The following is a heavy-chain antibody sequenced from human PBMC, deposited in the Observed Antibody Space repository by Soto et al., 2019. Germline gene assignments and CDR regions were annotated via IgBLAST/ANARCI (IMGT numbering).Heavy chain of an antibody. CDR3: ASAAVTGTAGLDF. D-gene: IGHD6-19*01. CDR1: GYTFSGFY. Sequence: QVLLLQSGAEVTKPGASVKVSCKASGYTFSGFYMHWVRQAPGQGHEWMGWINPNSGGTESAEKFQGRVTMTRDTSISTAYMELSRLTSDDTAVYYCASAAVTGTAGLDFWGQGTQVTVSS. J-gene: IGHJ4*02. V-gene: IGHV1-2*02. CDR2: INPNSGGT.